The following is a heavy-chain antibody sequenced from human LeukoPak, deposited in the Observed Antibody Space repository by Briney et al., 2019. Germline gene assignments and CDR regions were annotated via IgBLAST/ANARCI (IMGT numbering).Heavy chain of an antibody. CDR2: IAYDGSRA. CDR3: TRYNNDHFDY. V-gene: IGHV3-33*01. J-gene: IGHJ4*02. Sequence: GRSLRLSCAGSGFTFGGYGMHWFRQTPGKGLEWVAVIAYDGSRAFYADSVKGRFTISRDNSKNTMSVQMDDLRAEDTAVYYCTRYNNDHFDYWGQGTPVTVSS. D-gene: IGHD1-14*01. CDR1: GFTFGGYG.